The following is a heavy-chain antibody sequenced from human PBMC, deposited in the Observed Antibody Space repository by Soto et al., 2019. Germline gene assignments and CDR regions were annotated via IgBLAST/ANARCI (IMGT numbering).Heavy chain of an antibody. CDR2: IYYSGST. CDR1: GGSISSSSYY. J-gene: IGHJ4*02. V-gene: IGHV4-39*01. CDR3: ARSATLGYCSSTSCSIAYSY. D-gene: IGHD2-2*01. Sequence: SETLSLTCTVSGGSISSSSYYWGWIRQPPGKGLEWIGSIYYSGSTYYNPSLKSRVTISVDTSKNQFSLKLSSVTAADTAVYYCARSATLGYCSSTSCSIAYSYWGQGTLVTVSS.